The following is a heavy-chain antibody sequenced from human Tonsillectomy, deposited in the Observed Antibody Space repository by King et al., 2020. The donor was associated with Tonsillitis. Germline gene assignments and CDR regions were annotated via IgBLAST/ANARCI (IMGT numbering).Heavy chain of an antibody. Sequence: QLQLVQSGAEVKKSGSSVKVSCKASGGTFSSYAINWVRQAPGQGLEWMGGIIPIFGTANYVQKFQGRVTITADESTSTVYMEMSSLGYEDTAVYYCARGPGYCSGGSCYLIDFWGQGTLVTVSS. V-gene: IGHV1-69*12. CDR3: ARGPGYCSGGSCYLIDF. CDR2: IIPIFGTA. J-gene: IGHJ4*02. D-gene: IGHD2-15*01. CDR1: GGTFSSYA.